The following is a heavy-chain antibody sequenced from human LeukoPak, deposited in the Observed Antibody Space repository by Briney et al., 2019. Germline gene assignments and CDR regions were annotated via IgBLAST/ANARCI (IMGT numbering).Heavy chain of an antibody. CDR1: GGSISSGGYY. V-gene: IGHV4-30-2*01. D-gene: IGHD5-18*01. CDR3: ARHSISGYSYGYDAFDI. J-gene: IGHJ3*02. Sequence: SETLSLTCTVSGGSISSGGYYWSWIRQPPGKGLEWIGYIYHSGSTYYNPSLKSRVTISVDRSKNQFSLKLSSVTAADTAVYYCARHSISGYSYGYDAFDIWGQGTMVTVSS. CDR2: IYHSGST.